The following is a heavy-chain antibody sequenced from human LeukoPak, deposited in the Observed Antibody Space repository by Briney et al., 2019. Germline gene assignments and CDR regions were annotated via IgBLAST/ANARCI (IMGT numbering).Heavy chain of an antibody. J-gene: IGHJ4*02. D-gene: IGHD4-23*01. V-gene: IGHV6-1*01. CDR2: TYYRSKWYN. Sequence: SQTLSLTFAISGDSVSSNSGAWNWIRQSPSRGLEWLGRTYYRSKWYNDYAVSVKSRITINPDTSKNQFSLQLNSVTPEDTAVYYCASSYYAGNSLDDWGQGTLVTVSP. CDR3: ASSYYAGNSLDD. CDR1: GDSVSSNSGA.